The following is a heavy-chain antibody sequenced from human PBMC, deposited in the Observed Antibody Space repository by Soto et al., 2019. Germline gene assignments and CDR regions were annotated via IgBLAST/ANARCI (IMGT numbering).Heavy chain of an antibody. V-gene: IGHV3-9*01. CDR1: GFTFDDYA. J-gene: IGHJ6*02. CDR3: AKDITYLYYCASRSHYYYGMDV. CDR2: ISWNSGSI. Sequence: GGSLRLSCAASGFTFDDYAMHWVRQAPGKGLEWVSGISWNSGSIGYADSVKGRFTISRDNAKNSLYLQMNSLRAEDTALYYFAKDITYLYYCASRSHYYYGMDVWGQGATVTVSS. D-gene: IGHD3-10*01.